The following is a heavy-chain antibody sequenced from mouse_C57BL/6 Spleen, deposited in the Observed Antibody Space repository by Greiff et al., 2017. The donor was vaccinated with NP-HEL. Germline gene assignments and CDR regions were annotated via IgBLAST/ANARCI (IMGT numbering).Heavy chain of an antibody. J-gene: IGHJ4*01. CDR3: TRRCLGYDYDRGYYAMDY. Sequence: QVQLKQSGAELVRPGASVTLSCKASGYTFTDYEMHWVKQTPVHGLEWIGAIDPETGGTAYNQKFKGKAILTADKSSSTAYMELRSLTSEDSAVYYCTRRCLGYDYDRGYYAMDYWGQGTSVTVSS. D-gene: IGHD2-4*01. V-gene: IGHV1-15*01. CDR2: IDPETGGT. CDR1: GYTFTDYE.